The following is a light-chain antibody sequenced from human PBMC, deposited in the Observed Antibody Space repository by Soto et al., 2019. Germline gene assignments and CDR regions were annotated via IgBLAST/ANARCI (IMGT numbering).Light chain of an antibody. CDR1: QSISDT. CDR2: GAS. V-gene: IGKV3D-20*02. CDR3: LQRSDWRT. J-gene: IGKJ1*01. Sequence: EIVMTQSPATLSVSPGGRATLSCRASQSISDTLAWYQQKPGQAPRLLIYGASSRATGIPDRFSGSGSGTDFTLTISRLEPEDFAVYYCLQRSDWRTFGRGTKVDNK.